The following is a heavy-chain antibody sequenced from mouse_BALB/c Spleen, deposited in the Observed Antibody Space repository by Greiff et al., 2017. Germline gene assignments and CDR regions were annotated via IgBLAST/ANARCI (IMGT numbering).Heavy chain of an antibody. CDR1: GFSLTSYG. V-gene: IGHV2-2*02. D-gene: IGHD2-14*01. J-gene: IGHJ4*01. Sequence: QVQLKQSGPGLVQPSQSLSITCTVSGFSLTSYGVHWVRQSPGKGLEWLGVIWSGGSTDYNAAFISRLSISKDNSKSQVFFKMNSLQANDTAIYYCARGVRSRAMDYWGQGTSVTVSS. CDR2: IWSGGST. CDR3: ARGVRSRAMDY.